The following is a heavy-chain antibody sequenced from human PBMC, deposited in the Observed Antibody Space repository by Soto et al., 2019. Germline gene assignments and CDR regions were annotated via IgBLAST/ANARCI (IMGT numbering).Heavy chain of an antibody. V-gene: IGHV3-23*01. Sequence: GGSLRLSCAASGFTFNTYAMTWVRQTPGKGLEWVSFITTRGARTYYADPVRGRFTISTDSSRNTLYLQMNSLRPDDTAVYFCARYRSDGSASFDSWGQGTRVTVSS. CDR2: ITTRGART. D-gene: IGHD3-9*01. CDR3: ARYRSDGSASFDS. CDR1: GFTFNTYA. J-gene: IGHJ4*02.